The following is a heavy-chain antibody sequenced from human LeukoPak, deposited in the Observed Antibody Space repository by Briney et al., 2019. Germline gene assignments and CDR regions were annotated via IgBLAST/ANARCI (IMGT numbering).Heavy chain of an antibody. Sequence: SETLSLTCTVSGGSISRYYWSWIRQPPGKGLEWIGYIYTSGSTNYNPSLKSRVTISVDTSKNQFSLKLSSVTAADTAVYYCARLGYYDFWSGYYYYMDVWGKGTTVTVSS. CDR1: GGSISRYY. D-gene: IGHD3-3*01. CDR3: ARLGYYDFWSGYYYYMDV. CDR2: IYTSGST. V-gene: IGHV4-4*09. J-gene: IGHJ6*03.